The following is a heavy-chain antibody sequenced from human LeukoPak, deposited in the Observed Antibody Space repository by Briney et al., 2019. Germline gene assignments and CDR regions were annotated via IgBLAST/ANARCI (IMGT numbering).Heavy chain of an antibody. V-gene: IGHV5-51*01. CDR2: IYPGDSDT. CDR1: GYSFTSYW. D-gene: IGHD6-19*01. CDR3: ARQQTIAVAGTNWFDP. J-gene: IGHJ5*02. Sequence: GESLKISCKGSGYSFTSYWIGWVRQMPGKGLEWMGIIYPGDSDTRYSPSFQGQVTISADKSISTAYLQWSSLKASDTAMYYCARQQTIAVAGTNWFDPWGQGTLVTVSS.